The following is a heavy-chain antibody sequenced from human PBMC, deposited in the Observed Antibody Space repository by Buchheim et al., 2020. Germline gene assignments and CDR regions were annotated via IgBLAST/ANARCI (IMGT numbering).Heavy chain of an antibody. CDR2: ISGSGGST. Sequence: EVQLLESGGGLVQPGGSLRLSCVVSGFTFSSCGMSWVRQAPGKGLEWVSGISGSGGSTYFGDSVKGRFTISRDNSKNTLYLQMKSLRAEDTAVYYCAKVGYSSSWYYFDYWGQGTL. J-gene: IGHJ4*02. CDR3: AKVGYSSSWYYFDY. CDR1: GFTFSSCG. D-gene: IGHD6-13*01. V-gene: IGHV3-23*01.